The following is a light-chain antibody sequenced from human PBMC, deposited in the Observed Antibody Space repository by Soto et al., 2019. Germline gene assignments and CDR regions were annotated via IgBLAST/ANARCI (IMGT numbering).Light chain of an antibody. CDR2: TTS. V-gene: IGKV1-39*01. CDR1: QSISNY. J-gene: IGKJ4*01. Sequence: DIQMTQSPSSLSASVGDRVTITCRASQSISNYLNWYQQKLGKAPKLLIHTTSSLQSGVPSRFSASGTGTDFTLTISSLQPEDFATYYCQQSYSTPQTFGGGTKVEI. CDR3: QQSYSTPQT.